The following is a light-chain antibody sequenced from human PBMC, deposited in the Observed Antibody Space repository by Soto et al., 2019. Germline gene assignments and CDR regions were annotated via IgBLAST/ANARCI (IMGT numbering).Light chain of an antibody. CDR1: SSNIGAGYD. V-gene: IGLV1-40*01. J-gene: IGLJ2*01. CDR2: GYN. CDR3: QSYDSSLSAWV. Sequence: QSVRTQPPSVSGAPGQMVTIACTGCSSNIGAGYDVHWYQQLPGKDPKLLVYGYNNRPSGVPDRFSVSKSGTSASLTITGLQTEDEADYYCQSYDSSLSAWVFGGGTKLTVL.